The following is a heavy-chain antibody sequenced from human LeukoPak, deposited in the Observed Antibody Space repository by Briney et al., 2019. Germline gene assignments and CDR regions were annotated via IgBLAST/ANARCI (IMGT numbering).Heavy chain of an antibody. V-gene: IGHV3-23*05. D-gene: IGHD3-9*01. CDR1: GFNFVFEA. Sequence: GGSLRLSCAASGFNFVFEAMTWVRQAPGKGLEWVSSASNSGSSTYYARAVKGRFTISRDNSKNILYLQMSSLRVDDTAVYYCAKGLSLSGHMSGYPFGAFETWGQGTMVTVSS. CDR3: AKGLSLSGHMSGYPFGAFET. J-gene: IGHJ3*02. CDR2: ASNSGSST.